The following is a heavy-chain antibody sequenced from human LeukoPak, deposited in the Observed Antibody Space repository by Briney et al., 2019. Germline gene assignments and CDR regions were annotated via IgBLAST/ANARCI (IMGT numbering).Heavy chain of an antibody. CDR2: INHDGGDR. J-gene: IGHJ4*02. Sequence: GGSLRLPCGASGFIFTAYWMTWVRHVPAKGLEWVAEINHDGGDRYYADSVEGRFTISRDNSKESLFLQMNGPRDDDTAAYFCARVLHDPSTGYLSCFDNWGQGTQVTVSS. CDR3: ARVLHDPSTGYLSCFDN. CDR1: GFIFTAYW. V-gene: IGHV3-7*03. D-gene: IGHD3-9*01.